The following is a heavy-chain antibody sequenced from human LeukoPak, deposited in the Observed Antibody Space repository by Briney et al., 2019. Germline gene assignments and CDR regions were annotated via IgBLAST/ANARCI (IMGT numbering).Heavy chain of an antibody. CDR3: ARGTRYSGSYSTDY. D-gene: IGHD1-26*01. J-gene: IGHJ4*02. V-gene: IGHV4-34*01. CDR1: GGSLSGYY. Sequence: SETLSLTCAVYGGSLSGYYWSWIRQPPGKGLEWIGEINHSGSTNYNPSLKSRVTISVDTSKNQFSLKLSSVTAADTAVYYCARGTRYSGSYSTDYWGQGTLVTVSS. CDR2: INHSGST.